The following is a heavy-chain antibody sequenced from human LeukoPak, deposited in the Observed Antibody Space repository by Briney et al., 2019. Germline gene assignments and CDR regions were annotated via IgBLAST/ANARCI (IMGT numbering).Heavy chain of an antibody. CDR1: GGTFSSYA. CDR3: ARDGAYSSSWLSRWFDP. J-gene: IGHJ5*02. CDR2: IIPIFGTA. D-gene: IGHD6-13*01. V-gene: IGHV1-69*13. Sequence: GASVKVSCKASGGTFSSYAISWVRQAPGQGLEWMGGIIPIFGTANYAQKFQGRVTITADESTSTAYMELSSLRSEDTAVYYCARDGAYSSSWLSRWFDPWGQGTLVTVSS.